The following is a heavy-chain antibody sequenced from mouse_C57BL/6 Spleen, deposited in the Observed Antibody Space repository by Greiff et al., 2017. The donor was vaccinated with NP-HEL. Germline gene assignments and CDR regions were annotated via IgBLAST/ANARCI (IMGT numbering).Heavy chain of an antibody. CDR2: INPNYGTT. CDR1: GYSFTDYN. J-gene: IGHJ3*01. D-gene: IGHD1-1*01. Sequence: VQLKESGPELVKPGASVKISCKASGYSFTDYNMNWVKQSTGKSLEWIGVINPNYGTTSYNQKFKGKATLTVDQSSSTAYMQLNSLTSEDSAVYYCAREGSTVERAWFAYWGQGTLVTVSA. V-gene: IGHV1-39*01. CDR3: AREGSTVERAWFAY.